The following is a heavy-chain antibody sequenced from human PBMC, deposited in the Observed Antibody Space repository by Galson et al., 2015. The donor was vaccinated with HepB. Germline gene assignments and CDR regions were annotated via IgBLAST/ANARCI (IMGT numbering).Heavy chain of an antibody. CDR2: VHCDGST. Sequence: ETLSLTCSVSGGSISSCSYYWGWIRQPPGKGLEWIGSVHCDGSTYYNPSLRSRVTISVDTSKNQFSLKVTSMTAADTAVYYCLNPFGYWGQGTLVTVSS. V-gene: IGHV4-39*07. CDR1: GGSISSCSYY. J-gene: IGHJ4*02. CDR3: LNPFGY.